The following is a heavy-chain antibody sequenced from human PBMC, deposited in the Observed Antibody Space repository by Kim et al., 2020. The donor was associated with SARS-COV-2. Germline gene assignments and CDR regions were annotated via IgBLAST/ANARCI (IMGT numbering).Heavy chain of an antibody. Sequence: SETLSLTCTVSGGSISSSSYYWGWIRQPPGKGLEWIGSIYYSGSTYYNPSLKSRVTISVDTSKNQFSLKLSSVTAADTAVYYCAREGAVVAAGSFDYWGQGTLVTVSS. CDR1: GGSISSSSYY. V-gene: IGHV4-39*02. J-gene: IGHJ4*02. D-gene: IGHD2-15*01. CDR3: AREGAVVAAGSFDY. CDR2: IYYSGST.